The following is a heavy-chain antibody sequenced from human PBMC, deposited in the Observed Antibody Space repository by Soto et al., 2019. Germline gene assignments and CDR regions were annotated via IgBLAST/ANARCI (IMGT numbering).Heavy chain of an antibody. V-gene: IGHV4-39*01. Sequence: PSETLSLTCTVSGGSISSSSYYWGWIRQPPGKGLEWIGSIYYSGSTYYNPSLKSRVTISVDTSKNQFSLKLSSVTAADTAVYYCAGHGDYDFWSGYPHNWFDPWGQGTLVTVSS. CDR1: GGSISSSSYY. CDR3: AGHGDYDFWSGYPHNWFDP. J-gene: IGHJ5*02. CDR2: IYYSGST. D-gene: IGHD3-3*01.